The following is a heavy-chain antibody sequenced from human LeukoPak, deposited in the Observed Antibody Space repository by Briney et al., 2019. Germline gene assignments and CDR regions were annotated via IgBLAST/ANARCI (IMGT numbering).Heavy chain of an antibody. CDR1: GFTFSSYS. Sequence: GGSLRLSCAVSGFTFSSYSMSWVRQAPGKGLEWVSSISSSGTYKYYADSVKGRFTISRDNAMNSLYLQMNSLRAEDTAVYYCARPDYWGQGTLVTVSS. CDR2: ISSSGTYK. J-gene: IGHJ4*02. V-gene: IGHV3-21*04. CDR3: ARPDY.